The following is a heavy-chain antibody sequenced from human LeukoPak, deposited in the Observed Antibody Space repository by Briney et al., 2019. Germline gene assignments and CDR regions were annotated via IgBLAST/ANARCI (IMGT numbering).Heavy chain of an antibody. V-gene: IGHV3-33*01. CDR3: ARDLKYYYDSSGYYPPGIKNYYGMDV. J-gene: IGHJ6*02. Sequence: PGGSLRLSCAASGFTLSSYGMHWVRQAPGKGLEWVAVIWYDGSNKYYADSVKGRFTISRDNSKNTLYLQMNSLRAEDTAVYYCARDLKYYYDSSGYYPPGIKNYYGMDVWGQGTTVTVSS. CDR2: IWYDGSNK. D-gene: IGHD3-22*01. CDR1: GFTLSSYG.